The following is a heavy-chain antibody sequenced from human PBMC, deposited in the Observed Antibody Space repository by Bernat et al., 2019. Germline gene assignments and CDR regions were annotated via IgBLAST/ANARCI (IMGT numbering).Heavy chain of an antibody. J-gene: IGHJ4*02. D-gene: IGHD3-10*01. Sequence: EVQLVESGGGLVQPGRSLRLSCAASGFTFDDYAMHWVRQPPGKGLEWVSGISWNSGSMGYAGSVKGRFTISRDNAKNSLYLQMNSLRAEDTALYYCAKDNDASRSFDYWGQGALVTVSS. CDR1: GFTFDDYA. CDR3: AKDNDASRSFDY. CDR2: ISWNSGSM. V-gene: IGHV3-9*01.